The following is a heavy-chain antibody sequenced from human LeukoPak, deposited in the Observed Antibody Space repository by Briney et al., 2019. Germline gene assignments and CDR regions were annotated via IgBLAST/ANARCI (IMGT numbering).Heavy chain of an antibody. V-gene: IGHV4-61*02. D-gene: IGHD4-17*01. Sequence: SQTLSLTCTVSGDSISSGSYYWSWIRQPAGKGLEWIGRIYTSGSTDYNPSLKSRVTISVDTSKNQFSLKLSSVTAADTAVYYCASSTVTTWRFVDYWGQGTLVTVSS. CDR1: GDSISSGSYY. J-gene: IGHJ4*02. CDR2: IYTSGST. CDR3: ASSTVTTWRFVDY.